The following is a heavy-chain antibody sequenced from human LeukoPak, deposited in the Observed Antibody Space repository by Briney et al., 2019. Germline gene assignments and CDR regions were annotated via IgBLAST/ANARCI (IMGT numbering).Heavy chain of an antibody. D-gene: IGHD6-19*01. CDR1: GFTFSSYS. Sequence: GGSLRLSCAASGFTFSSYSMNWVRQAPGKGLEWVSSISSSSSYIYYADSAKGRFTVSRDNAKNSLYLQMNSLRAEDTAVYYCARDSGWNDYWGQGTLVTVCS. J-gene: IGHJ4*02. CDR2: ISSSSSYI. CDR3: ARDSGWNDY. V-gene: IGHV3-21*01.